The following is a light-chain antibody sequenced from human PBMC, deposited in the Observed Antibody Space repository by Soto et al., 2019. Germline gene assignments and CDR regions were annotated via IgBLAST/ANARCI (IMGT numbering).Light chain of an antibody. CDR2: GAS. Sequence: EFVLTQSPGTLSLSPGERATLSCRATQSLSNYLAWYQQKPGQAPRLLIYGASNRATGIPDRFSGSGSGTDFTLTISRLEPEDFAVYYCQQYGRSPLTFGQGTKLEIK. CDR3: QQYGRSPLT. J-gene: IGKJ2*01. V-gene: IGKV3-20*01. CDR1: QSLSNY.